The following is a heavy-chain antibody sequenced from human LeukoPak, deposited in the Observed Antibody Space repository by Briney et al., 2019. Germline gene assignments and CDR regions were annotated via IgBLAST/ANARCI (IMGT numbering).Heavy chain of an antibody. CDR1: GYTFSEYY. D-gene: IGHD1-26*01. CDR3: ARGMSVGATYYFDY. CDR2: IIPIFGTA. J-gene: IGHJ4*02. Sequence: SVKVSCKTSGYTFSEYYIYWVRQAPGQGLEWMGGIIPIFGTANYAQKFQGRVTITADESTSTAYMELSSLRSEDTAVYYCARGMSVGATYYFDYWGQGTLVTVSS. V-gene: IGHV1-69*13.